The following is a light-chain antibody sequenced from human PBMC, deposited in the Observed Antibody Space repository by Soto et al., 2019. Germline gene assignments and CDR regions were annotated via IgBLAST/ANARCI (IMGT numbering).Light chain of an antibody. V-gene: IGKV3-15*01. Sequence: EIVMTQSPATLSVSPGERATLSCRASQSVSSNLAWYQQKPGQAPRLLIYGASTRATGIPARFSGSGSGTEFTLTINSLPSEDFAVYYCQQYNNWPPWTFGQGTKVEIK. J-gene: IGKJ1*01. CDR1: QSVSSN. CDR2: GAS. CDR3: QQYNNWPPWT.